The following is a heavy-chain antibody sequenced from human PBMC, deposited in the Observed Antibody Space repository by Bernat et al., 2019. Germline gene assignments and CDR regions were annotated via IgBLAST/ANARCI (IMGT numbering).Heavy chain of an antibody. J-gene: IGHJ4*02. CDR2: KWYDGNNK. Sequence: QVQLVESGGGVVQPGRSLRLSCAASGFTFNNYGMHWVRQVPGKGLEWVAVKWYDGNNKYYADSVKGRFTISRDNSKNTLYLQMNSLGAEDTAVYYCARLGSSWSFDYWGQGTLVTVSS. V-gene: IGHV3-33*01. D-gene: IGHD6-13*01. CDR3: ARLGSSWSFDY. CDR1: GFTFNNYG.